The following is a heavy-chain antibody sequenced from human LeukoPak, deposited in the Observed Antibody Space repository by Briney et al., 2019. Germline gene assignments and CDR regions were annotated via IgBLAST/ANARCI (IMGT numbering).Heavy chain of an antibody. D-gene: IGHD3-10*01. CDR2: IKQDGSEK. Sequence: GGSLRLSCEASKFTFSDHWMSWVRQAPGKGLEWVANIKQDGSEKYYVDSVKGRFTISRDNAKNSLYLQMNSLRAEDTAVYYCARHGTKVRGTSDAFDIWGQGTMVTVSS. J-gene: IGHJ3*02. CDR1: KFTFSDHW. CDR3: ARHGTKVRGTSDAFDI. V-gene: IGHV3-7*01.